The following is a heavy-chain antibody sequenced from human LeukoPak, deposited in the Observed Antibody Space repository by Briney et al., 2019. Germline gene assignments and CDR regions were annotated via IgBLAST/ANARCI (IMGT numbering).Heavy chain of an antibody. CDR2: IYTSGST. CDR3: ARFEQQLAIDY. Sequence: SETLSLTCTVSGGSISSGSYYWSWIRQPAGKGLEWIGRIYTSGSTNYNPSLKSRVTISVDTSKNQFSLKLSSVTAADTAVYYCARFEQQLAIDYWGQGTLVTVSS. CDR1: GGSISSGSYY. V-gene: IGHV4-61*02. J-gene: IGHJ4*02. D-gene: IGHD6-13*01.